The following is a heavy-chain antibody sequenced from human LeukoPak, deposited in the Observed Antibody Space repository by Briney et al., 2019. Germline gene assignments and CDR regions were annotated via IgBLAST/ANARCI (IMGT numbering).Heavy chain of an antibody. CDR3: ATDVIGLIKIVRRPFDI. CDR2: FDPEHGEI. V-gene: IGHV1-24*01. CDR1: GHTLSELS. D-gene: IGHD2-21*01. Sequence: ASVKVSXKLSGHTLSELSMHWVRQAPGKGLEWMGGFDPEHGEIVYAQKFQGRITLTEDTSTDTAYMNLSSLTSDDTAVYYCATDVIGLIKIVRRPFDIWGPGTMLTVSS. J-gene: IGHJ3*02.